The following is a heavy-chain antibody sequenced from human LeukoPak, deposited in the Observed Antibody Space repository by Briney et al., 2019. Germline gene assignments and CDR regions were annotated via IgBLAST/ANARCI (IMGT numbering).Heavy chain of an antibody. V-gene: IGHV4-38-2*01. CDR1: GYSICGGFY. Sequence: SETLSLTRAVSGYSICGGFYWGWTRQPPGRGLEGIGTISHSGITNYNQFLKSRAAISLDRSKNHFSLKLNAVTAADTAVYYCARSYSYGSQPFVCWRQPTVVTVSS. D-gene: IGHD5-18*01. CDR2: ISHSGIT. CDR3: ARSYSYGSQPFVC. J-gene: IGHJ4*02.